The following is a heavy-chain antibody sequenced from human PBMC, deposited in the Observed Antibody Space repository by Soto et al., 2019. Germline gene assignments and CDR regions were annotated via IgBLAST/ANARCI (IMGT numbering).Heavy chain of an antibody. D-gene: IGHD6-19*01. Sequence: GWSLRLSCAASGFIIGRYAMSWVRQAPGKGLEWVSAISGSGGRTYYADSVKGRFTISRDSSKNTLYLQMNSRRAEDTAVYYGAKDWAGTGGSDYWGQGTQVTVSS. V-gene: IGHV3-23*01. J-gene: IGHJ4*02. CDR1: GFIIGRYA. CDR3: AKDWAGTGGSDY. CDR2: ISGSGGRT.